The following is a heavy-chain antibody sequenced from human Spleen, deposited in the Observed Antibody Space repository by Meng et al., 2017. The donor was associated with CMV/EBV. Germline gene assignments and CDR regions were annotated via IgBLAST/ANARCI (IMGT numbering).Heavy chain of an antibody. Sequence: AVYGGYFSGYYWSWIRQPPGKGLEWIGEINHSGSTNYNPSLKSRVIISVDMSKNQFSLKLSSVTAADTAVYYCARVRVRFTLNWFDPWGQGTLVTVSS. D-gene: IGHD3-3*01. V-gene: IGHV4-34*09. J-gene: IGHJ5*02. CDR3: ARVRVRFTLNWFDP. CDR1: GGYFSGYY. CDR2: INHSGST.